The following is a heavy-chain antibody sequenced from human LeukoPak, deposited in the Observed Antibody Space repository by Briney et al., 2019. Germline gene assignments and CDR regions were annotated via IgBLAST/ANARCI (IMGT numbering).Heavy chain of an antibody. CDR1: SDSISSSSYL. J-gene: IGHJ4*02. V-gene: IGHV4-39*01. CDR3: ARRHYGSGNIDS. Sequence: SETLSLTCSVSSDSISSSSYLWVWVRQPPGKGLEWIGDIYSNGHISYNPSLKSRAAISVDTSKNQFSLNLSPVTAADTAVYYCARRHYGSGNIDSWGQGTLVTVSS. D-gene: IGHD3-10*01. CDR2: IYSNGHI.